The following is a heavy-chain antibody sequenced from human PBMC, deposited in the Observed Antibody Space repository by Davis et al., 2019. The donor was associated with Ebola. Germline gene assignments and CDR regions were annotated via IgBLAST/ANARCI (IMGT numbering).Heavy chain of an antibody. CDR3: ARVPYYYDRSYFDY. Sequence: ASVKVSCKASGYTFTSYGISWVRQAPGQGLEWMGWISAYNGNTNYAQKLQGRVTMTTDTSTSTAYMELRSLRSDDTAVYYCARVPYYYDRSYFDYWGQGTLVTVSS. CDR2: ISAYNGNT. CDR1: GYTFTSYG. J-gene: IGHJ4*02. V-gene: IGHV1-18*01. D-gene: IGHD3-22*01.